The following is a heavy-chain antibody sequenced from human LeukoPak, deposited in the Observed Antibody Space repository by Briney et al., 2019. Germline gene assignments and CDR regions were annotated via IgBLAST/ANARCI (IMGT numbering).Heavy chain of an antibody. CDR3: ARDHDSSGWYYFDY. CDR1: GGSISSGSYY. J-gene: IGHJ4*02. Sequence: PSQTLSLTCTVSGGSISSGSYYRSWIRQPAGKGLEWIGRIYTSGSTNYNPSLKSRVTISVDTSKNQFSLKLSSVTAADTAVYYCARDHDSSGWYYFDYWGQGTLVTVSS. CDR2: IYTSGST. V-gene: IGHV4-61*02. D-gene: IGHD6-19*01.